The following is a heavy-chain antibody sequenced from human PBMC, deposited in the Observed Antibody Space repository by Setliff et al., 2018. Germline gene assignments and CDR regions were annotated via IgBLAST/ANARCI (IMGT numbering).Heavy chain of an antibody. CDR3: ARAADSYGPPRSYMDV. CDR2: IKHDGSEK. CDR1: GFTFSSYW. J-gene: IGHJ6*03. Sequence: GGSLRLSCVASGFTFSSYWMTWVRQVPRKGLEYVASIKHDGSEKYYVDSVRGRFTISRDNAKGSLYLQMNSLTAEDTAVYYCARAADSYGPPRSYMDVWGKGTTVTVSS. V-gene: IGHV3-7*01. D-gene: IGHD5-18*01.